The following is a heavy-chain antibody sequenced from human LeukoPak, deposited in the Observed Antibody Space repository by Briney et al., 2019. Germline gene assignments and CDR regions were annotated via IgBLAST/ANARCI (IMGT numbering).Heavy chain of an antibody. J-gene: IGHJ3*02. CDR2: IYPDDSDT. CDR3: ARLKYSSGLLNAFDI. V-gene: IGHV5-51*01. D-gene: IGHD6-19*01. Sequence: GESLKISCKGSGYSFPNYWIGWVRQMPGKGLEWMGIIYPDDSDTRYSPSFQGQVTISVDKSIRTAYLQWSSLKASDTAMYFCARLKYSSGLLNAFDIWGQGTMVTVSS. CDR1: GYSFPNYW.